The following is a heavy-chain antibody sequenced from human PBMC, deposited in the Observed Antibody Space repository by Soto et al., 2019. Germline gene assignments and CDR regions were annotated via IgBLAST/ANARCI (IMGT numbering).Heavy chain of an antibody. J-gene: IGHJ3*01. Sequence: EVQLLESGGGLVQPGESLRLSCAASGFTFSYYWMHWVRQAPGMGLVWVSRIHSDGSSTTYADSVKGRFTISRDNARNTLYLQMNGLRAEDTAVYYCARGDRGAFDLWGQGTVVTVSS. CDR2: IHSDGSST. CDR1: GFTFSYYW. V-gene: IGHV3-74*01. CDR3: ARGDRGAFDL. D-gene: IGHD1-26*01.